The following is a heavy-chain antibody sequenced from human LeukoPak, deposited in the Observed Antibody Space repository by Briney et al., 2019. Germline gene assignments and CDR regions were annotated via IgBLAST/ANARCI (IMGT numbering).Heavy chain of an antibody. J-gene: IGHJ4*02. CDR1: GGSIGSSNYY. CDR2: IYYTGST. CDR3: AGQGQHNYGYPFVDY. V-gene: IGHV4-39*01. Sequence: PSETLSLTCTVSGGSIGSSNYYWGWIRQPPGKGLEWIGSIYYTGSTYYNPSLKSRVTIFVDTSKNQFSLKLSSVTAADTAVYFCAGQGQHNYGYPFVDYWGQGTLVTVSS. D-gene: IGHD5-18*01.